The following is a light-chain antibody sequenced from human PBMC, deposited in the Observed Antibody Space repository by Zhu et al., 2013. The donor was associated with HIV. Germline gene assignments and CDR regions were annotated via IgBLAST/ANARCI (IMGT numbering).Light chain of an antibody. Sequence: DIQMTQSPSSVSASVGDTVTITCRASQGISRWLAWYQQKPGKAPKLLIYGASNLHSGVPSRFSGSGSGTDFTLTISSLQPEDFATYYCQQANSFPPELTFGGGTKVEIK. CDR1: QGISRW. V-gene: IGKV1-12*01. J-gene: IGKJ4*01. CDR3: QQANSFPPELT. CDR2: GAS.